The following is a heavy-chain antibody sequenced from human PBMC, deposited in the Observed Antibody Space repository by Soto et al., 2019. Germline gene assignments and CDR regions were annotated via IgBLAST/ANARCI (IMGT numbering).Heavy chain of an antibody. V-gene: IGHV3-30-3*01. Sequence: GGSLRLSCAASGFTFGSYAMDWVRQAPGKGLEWVAVISYDGSNKYYADSVKGRFTISRDNSKNTLYLQMNSLRAGDTAVYYCARAPISGSQHFDYWGQGTLVTVSS. CDR1: GFTFGSYA. D-gene: IGHD1-26*01. J-gene: IGHJ4*02. CDR3: ARAPISGSQHFDY. CDR2: ISYDGSNK.